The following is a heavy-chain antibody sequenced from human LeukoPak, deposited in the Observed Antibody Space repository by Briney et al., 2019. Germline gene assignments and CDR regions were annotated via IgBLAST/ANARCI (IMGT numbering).Heavy chain of an antibody. V-gene: IGHV1-2*02. CDR1: GYTFTDHY. CDR3: ARALYYDSSGYYSSSYYYFQH. D-gene: IGHD3-22*01. Sequence: ASVKVSCKALGYTFTDHYFHWLRQAPGQGIEWMGWIHPGRGDTNIAQKFQGRVTMTRDTSISTAYMELSRLRSDDTAEYYCARALYYDSSGYYSSSYYYFQHWGQGTLVTVSS. J-gene: IGHJ1*01. CDR2: IHPGRGDT.